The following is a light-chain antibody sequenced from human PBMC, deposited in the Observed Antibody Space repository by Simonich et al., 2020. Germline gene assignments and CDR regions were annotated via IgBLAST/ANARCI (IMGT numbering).Light chain of an antibody. CDR3: QQRSNWYT. CDR2: DAS. J-gene: IGKJ2*01. CDR1: QSVSSN. Sequence: EIVMTQSPATLSVSPGERATLSCRASQSVSSNLAWYQQKPRQAPRLLIYDASNRATGIPARFSGSGSGTDFTLTISSLEPEDFAVYYCQQRSNWYTFGQGTNWRSN. V-gene: IGKV3-11*01.